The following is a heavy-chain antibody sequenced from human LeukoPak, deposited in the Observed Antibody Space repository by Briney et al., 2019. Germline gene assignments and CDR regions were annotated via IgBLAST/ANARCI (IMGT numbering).Heavy chain of an antibody. D-gene: IGHD1-26*01. V-gene: IGHV1-8*01. J-gene: IGHJ4*02. Sequence: GASVKVSCKASGYTFTSYDINWVRQATGQGLEWMGWMNPNSGNTGYAQKFQGRVTITRNNSTTTTYMELSSLRSEATAVYYCTRVYGSADYWGQGTLVTVSS. CDR1: GYTFTSYD. CDR3: TRVYGSADY. CDR2: MNPNSGNT.